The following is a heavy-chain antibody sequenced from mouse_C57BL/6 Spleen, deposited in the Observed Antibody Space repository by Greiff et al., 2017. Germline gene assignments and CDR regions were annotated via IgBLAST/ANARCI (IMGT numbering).Heavy chain of an antibody. Sequence: EVQLQQSGPELVKPGASVKMSCKASGYTFTDYNMHWVKQSHGKSLEWIGYINPNNGGTSYNQKFKGKATLTVNKSSSPAYMELRSLTSEDSAVYYCARTGFIYYYGSNWYFDVWGTGTTVTVSS. J-gene: IGHJ1*03. CDR3: ARTGFIYYYGSNWYFDV. V-gene: IGHV1-22*01. CDR1: GYTFTDYN. CDR2: INPNNGGT. D-gene: IGHD1-1*01.